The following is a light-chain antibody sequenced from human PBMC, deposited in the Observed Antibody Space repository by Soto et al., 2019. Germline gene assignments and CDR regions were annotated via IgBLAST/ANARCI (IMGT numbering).Light chain of an antibody. V-gene: IGKV1-5*01. CDR3: LRYNAFSQT. CDR1: QSMNSW. J-gene: IGKJ1*01. CDR2: DAS. Sequence: GDRVTITCRASQSMNSWLAWYQQKPGEAPKVLIYDASSLESGVPSRFSGSGSGTEFTLTIGSLQPEDFATYYCLRYNAFSQTFGQGTTVEL.